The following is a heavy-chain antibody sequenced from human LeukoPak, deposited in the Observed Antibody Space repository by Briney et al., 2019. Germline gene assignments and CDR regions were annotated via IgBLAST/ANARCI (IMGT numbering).Heavy chain of an antibody. CDR3: AKDRSGFSNWFDP. J-gene: IGHJ5*02. Sequence: PGGSLRLSCAASGFTLSSYAMSWVRQAPGKGLEWVSTIRGSGGSTYSADSVKGRFIISRDNSKNTLFLQMNSLRAEDTVVYYCAKDRSGFSNWFDPWGQGTLVTVSS. CDR1: GFTLSSYA. V-gene: IGHV3-23*01. CDR2: IRGSGGST. D-gene: IGHD3-3*01.